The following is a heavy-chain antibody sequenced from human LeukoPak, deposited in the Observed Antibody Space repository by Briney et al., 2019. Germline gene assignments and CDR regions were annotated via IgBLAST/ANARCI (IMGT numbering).Heavy chain of an antibody. J-gene: IGHJ4*02. CDR1: GYTFTSYG. Sequence: GASVKVSCKASGYTFTSYGISWVRQAPGQGLEWMGWISAYNGNTNSAQKLQGRVTMTTDTSTSTAYIELRSLRSDDTAVYYCARDGRYNLNYADYWGQGTLVTVSS. V-gene: IGHV1-18*01. CDR2: ISAYNGNT. CDR3: ARDGRYNLNYADY. D-gene: IGHD1-20*01.